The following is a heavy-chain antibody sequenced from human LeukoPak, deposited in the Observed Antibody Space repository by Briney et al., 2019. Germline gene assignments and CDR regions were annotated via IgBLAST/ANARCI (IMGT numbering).Heavy chain of an antibody. CDR3: AKDSYSHNGIYDALDI. Sequence: PGRSLRLSCAASGFTFSSYGMHWVRQAPGKGLEWVAFIRYDGSNKYYADSVKDRFTISRDNSKNTLFLQMNSLRAEDTAIYYCAKDSYSHNGIYDALDIWGQGTKVTVSS. CDR1: GFTFSSYG. V-gene: IGHV3-30*02. D-gene: IGHD2-8*01. J-gene: IGHJ3*02. CDR2: IRYDGSNK.